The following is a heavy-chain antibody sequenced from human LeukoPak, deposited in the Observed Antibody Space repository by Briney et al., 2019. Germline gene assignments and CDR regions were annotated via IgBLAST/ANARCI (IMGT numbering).Heavy chain of an antibody. Sequence: PSETLSLTRALYGGSFSGYYWSWIRQPPGKGLEWIGEINHSGSTNHNPSLKSRVTIPVDTSKNQFSLKLSSVTAADTAVYYCARGLYGGSGDWGQGTLVTVSS. J-gene: IGHJ4*02. D-gene: IGHD4-23*01. CDR2: INHSGST. CDR3: ARGLYGGSGD. V-gene: IGHV4-34*01. CDR1: GGSFSGYY.